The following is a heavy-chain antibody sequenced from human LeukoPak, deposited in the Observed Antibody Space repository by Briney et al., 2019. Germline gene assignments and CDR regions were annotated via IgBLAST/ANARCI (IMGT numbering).Heavy chain of an antibody. J-gene: IGHJ3*02. Sequence: GGSLRLSCAASGFTFSSYWMTWVRQAPGKGLEWVAKIKQEGSEKYYVDSVKGRFTISRDNAKNSMYLQMNSLTAEDTAVYYCARELGVSRAFDIWGQGTMVTVSS. V-gene: IGHV3-7*05. CDR3: ARELGVSRAFDI. CDR2: IKQEGSEK. CDR1: GFTFSSYW. D-gene: IGHD6-6*01.